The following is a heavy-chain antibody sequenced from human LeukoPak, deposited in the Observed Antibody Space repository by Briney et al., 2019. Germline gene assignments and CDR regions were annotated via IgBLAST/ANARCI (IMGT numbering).Heavy chain of an antibody. V-gene: IGHV1-18*01. Sequence: ASVKVSCKASGHTFTSYGITWVRQAPGQGLEWMGWISAYNGKTNYAQKLQGRVTMTTDTSTSTAYMELRSLRSDDTAVYYCARVGPDYGDYVNFDYWGQGTLVTVSS. J-gene: IGHJ4*02. D-gene: IGHD4-17*01. CDR3: ARVGPDYGDYVNFDY. CDR1: GHTFTSYG. CDR2: ISAYNGKT.